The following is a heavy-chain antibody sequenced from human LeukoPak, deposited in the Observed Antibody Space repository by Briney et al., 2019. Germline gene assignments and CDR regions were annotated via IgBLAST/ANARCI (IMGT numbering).Heavy chain of an antibody. CDR3: ARGFATMVRGVVLDF. J-gene: IGHJ4*02. D-gene: IGHD3-10*01. Sequence: PSETLSLTCAVYSGSFSGYYWSWIRQPPGKGLEWIGEIYHSGSTNYNPSLKSRVTISVDTSKNQFSLKLNSVIAADTAVYYCARGFATMVRGVVLDFWGQGTLVTVSS. CDR1: SGSFSGYY. V-gene: IGHV4-34*01. CDR2: IYHSGST.